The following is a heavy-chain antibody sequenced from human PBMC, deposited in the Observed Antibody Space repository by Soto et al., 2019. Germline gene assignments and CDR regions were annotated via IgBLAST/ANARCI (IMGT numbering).Heavy chain of an antibody. V-gene: IGHV1-69*02. CDR3: ATSYGSGSAHFDY. Sequence: QVQLVQSGAEVKMPGSSVKVSCTASGGTFTSYTFSWVRQVPVQGLEWMGRIIPILRMADFAQKFQGRVTINADESTSTVYMKLSSLRSEDTAVYYCATSYGSGSAHFDYWGQGTLVTVS. J-gene: IGHJ4*02. CDR2: IIPILRMA. CDR1: GGTFTSYT. D-gene: IGHD3-10*01.